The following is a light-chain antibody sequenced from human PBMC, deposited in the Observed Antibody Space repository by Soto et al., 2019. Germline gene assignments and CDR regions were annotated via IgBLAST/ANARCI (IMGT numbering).Light chain of an antibody. CDR2: WAT. CDR1: QTVFYSPTNNNY. Sequence: DIAMTQSPDSLAVSLGETATINCKSSQTVFYSPTNNNYLAWFQQKAGQPPKLLIYWATTRESGVPDRFSGSGSGTDSKLTISSLQAEDVAVYYCQQYHTLPWTFGQGT. V-gene: IGKV4-1*01. CDR3: QQYHTLPWT. J-gene: IGKJ1*01.